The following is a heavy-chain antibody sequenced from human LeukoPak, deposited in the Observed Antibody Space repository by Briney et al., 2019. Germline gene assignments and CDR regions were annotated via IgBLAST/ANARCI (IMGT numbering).Heavy chain of an antibody. D-gene: IGHD5/OR15-5a*01. Sequence: SETLSLTCTLSGGSISSNYWRWIRQPPGKGLEWIGYIHNSGRTNYNPSLKGRVTISVDTSKNQFSLKLNSVTTADTAVYHCSSVSVYRVENWGQGTLVTVSS. CDR1: GGSISSNY. CDR3: SSVSVYRVEN. CDR2: IHNSGRT. J-gene: IGHJ4*02. V-gene: IGHV4-59*01.